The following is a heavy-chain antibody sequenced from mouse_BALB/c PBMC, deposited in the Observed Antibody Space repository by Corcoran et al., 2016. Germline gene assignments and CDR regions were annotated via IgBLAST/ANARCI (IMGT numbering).Heavy chain of an antibody. Sequence: EVQLQQSGAELVKPGASVKLSCTASGFNIKDTYMHWVKQRPEQGLEWIGRIDPATGNTKYDTKFQGKATITADTSSNTAYLQLSSLTSEDTAVYYCARWDWYFDVWGAGTTVTVSS. CDR1: GFNIKDTY. V-gene: IGHV14-3*02. CDR3: ARWDWYFDV. J-gene: IGHJ1*01. CDR2: IDPATGNT.